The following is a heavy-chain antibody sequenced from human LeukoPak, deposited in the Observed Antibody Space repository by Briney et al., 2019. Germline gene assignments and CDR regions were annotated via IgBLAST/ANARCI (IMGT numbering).Heavy chain of an antibody. CDR1: GGSISSHY. Sequence: SETLSLTCTVSGGSISSHYWSWIRQPPGKGLEWIRYIYYSGSTNYNPSLKSRVTISVDTSKNQFSLKLSSVTAADTAVYYCARVVLRFSSNYYMDVWGKGTTVTVSS. CDR2: IYYSGST. D-gene: IGHD3-3*01. V-gene: IGHV4-59*11. CDR3: ARVVLRFSSNYYMDV. J-gene: IGHJ6*03.